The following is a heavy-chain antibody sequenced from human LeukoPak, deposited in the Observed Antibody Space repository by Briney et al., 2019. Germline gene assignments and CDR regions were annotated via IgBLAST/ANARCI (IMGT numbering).Heavy chain of an antibody. CDR1: GGSISSYY. D-gene: IGHD3-10*01. J-gene: IGHJ6*02. CDR2: IYYSGST. Sequence: NPSETLSLTCTVSGGSISSYYWSWIRRPPGKGLEWIGYIYYSGSTNYNPSLKSRVTMSVDTSKNQFSLKLSSVTAADTAVYYCARSVWFGDQTNYYGMDVWGQGTTVTVSS. V-gene: IGHV4-59*12. CDR3: ARSVWFGDQTNYYGMDV.